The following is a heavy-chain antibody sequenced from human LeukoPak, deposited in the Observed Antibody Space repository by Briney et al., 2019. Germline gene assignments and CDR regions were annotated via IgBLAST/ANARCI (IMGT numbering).Heavy chain of an antibody. CDR3: AKVWYRSYYDILTGYYSDY. D-gene: IGHD3-9*01. Sequence: GGSLRLSCAASGFTFRSYAMSWVRQAPGKGLEWVSAISGSGGSTYYADSVKGRFTISRDNSKNTLYLQMNSLRAEDTAVYYCAKVWYRSYYDILTGYYSDYWGQGTLVTVSS. CDR1: GFTFRSYA. CDR2: ISGSGGST. J-gene: IGHJ4*02. V-gene: IGHV3-23*01.